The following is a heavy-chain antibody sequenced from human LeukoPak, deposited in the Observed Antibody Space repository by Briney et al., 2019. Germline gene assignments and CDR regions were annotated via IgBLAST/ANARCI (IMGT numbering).Heavy chain of an antibody. D-gene: IGHD4-11*01. CDR3: AKNHDYSNGAFDY. J-gene: IGHJ4*02. CDR1: GLTFSSYG. CDR2: IRFDGSNK. V-gene: IGHV3-30*02. Sequence: PGGSLRLSCAASGLTFSSYGMHWVRQAPGKGLEWVAFIRFDGSNKYYADSVKGRFTISRDNSKNTLHLQMNSLRAEDTAVYYCAKNHDYSNGAFDYWGQGTLVTVSS.